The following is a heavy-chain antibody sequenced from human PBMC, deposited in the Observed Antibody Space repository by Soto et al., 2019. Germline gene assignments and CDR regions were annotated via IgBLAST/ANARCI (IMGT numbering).Heavy chain of an antibody. D-gene: IGHD6-13*01. CDR3: AREAAAGYYYGMDV. CDR1: GYTFTGYY. J-gene: IGHJ6*02. V-gene: IGHV1-2*02. CDR2: INPNSGGT. Sequence: ASVKVSCKASGYTFTGYYMHWVRQAPGQGLEWMGWINPNSGGTNYAQKFQGRVTMTRDTSISTAYMELSRLRSDDTAVYYCAREAAAGYYYGMDVWGQGTTVTVSS.